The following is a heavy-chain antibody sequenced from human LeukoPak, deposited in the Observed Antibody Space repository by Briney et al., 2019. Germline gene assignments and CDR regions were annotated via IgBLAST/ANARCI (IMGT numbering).Heavy chain of an antibody. V-gene: IGHV1-2*02. J-gene: IGHJ3*02. D-gene: IGHD3-10*01. CDR3: ARNLWFGESSDAFDM. CDR2: INPKSGGT. CDR1: GYTFTGYY. Sequence: ASVKVSCKASGYTFTGYYMHWVRQAPGQGLEWMGWINPKSGGTNYAQKFQGRVTMTRDTSISTAYMEMSRLRSDDTAVYYCARNLWFGESSDAFDMWGQGTMVTVSS.